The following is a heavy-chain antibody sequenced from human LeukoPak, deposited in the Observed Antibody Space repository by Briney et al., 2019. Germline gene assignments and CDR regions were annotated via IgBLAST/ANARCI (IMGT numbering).Heavy chain of an antibody. CDR3: ARALPVAGPRYYYYYYYMDV. D-gene: IGHD6-19*01. V-gene: IGHV4-59*01. CDR2: IYYSGST. Sequence: SETLSLTCTVSGGSISSYYWSWIRQPPGKGLEWIGYIYYSGSTNYNPSLKSRVTISVDTSKNQFSLKLSSVTAADTAVYYCARALPVAGPRYYYYYYYMDVWGKGTTVTVSS. CDR1: GGSISSYY. J-gene: IGHJ6*03.